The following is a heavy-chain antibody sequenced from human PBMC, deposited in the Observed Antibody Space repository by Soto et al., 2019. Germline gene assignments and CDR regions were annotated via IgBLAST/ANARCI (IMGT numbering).Heavy chain of an antibody. V-gene: IGHV5-51*01. Sequence: GESLKISCQGSGYSFSNHWVGWVRQVPGKGLEWMGIIYPGDSGTRYNPSFRGQVTLSADKSISTAYLQWSSLEATDTAMYYCARQGAGSPHYYFDYWGQGVLVTVSS. CDR1: GYSFSNHW. J-gene: IGHJ4*02. CDR2: IYPGDSGT. CDR3: ARQGAGSPHYYFDY. D-gene: IGHD6-19*01.